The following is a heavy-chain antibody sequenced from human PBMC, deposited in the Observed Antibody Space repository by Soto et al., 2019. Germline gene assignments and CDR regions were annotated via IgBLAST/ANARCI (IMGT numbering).Heavy chain of an antibody. CDR1: GFTFSSYA. V-gene: IGHV3-30-3*01. CDR2: ISYDGSNK. D-gene: IGHD3-16*02. Sequence: QVQLVESGGGVVQPGRSLRLSCAASGFTFSSYAMHWVRQAPGKGLEWVAVISYDGSNKYYADSVKGRFTISRDNSKNTLYLQMNSLRAEDTAVYYWARSDYVWGSYRRVDYWGQGTLVTVSS. CDR3: ARSDYVWGSYRRVDY. J-gene: IGHJ4*02.